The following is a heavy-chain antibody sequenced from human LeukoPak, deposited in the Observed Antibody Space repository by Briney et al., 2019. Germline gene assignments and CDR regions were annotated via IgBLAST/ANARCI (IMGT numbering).Heavy chain of an antibody. D-gene: IGHD4-11*01. CDR1: GYTFTGYY. J-gene: IGHJ4*02. CDR2: INPNSGGT. V-gene: IGHV1-2*04. CDR3: ARAYSNYIYYFDY. Sequence: ASVKVSCKASGYTFTGYYMHWVRQAPGQGLEWMGWINPNSGGTNYAQKSQGWVTMTRDTSISTAYMELSRLRSDDTAVYYCARAYSNYIYYFDYWGQGTLVTVSS.